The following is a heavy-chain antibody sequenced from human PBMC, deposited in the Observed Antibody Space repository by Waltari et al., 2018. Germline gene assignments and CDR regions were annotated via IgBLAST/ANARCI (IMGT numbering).Heavy chain of an antibody. J-gene: IGHJ3*01. CDR1: GYTFTDYY. D-gene: IGHD5-12*01. Sequence: EVQLVQSGAEVKKPGATVKISCKVSGYTFTDYYMHWVQQAPGKGLEWMGLVDQEGGEKISAEKFQGRVTITADTFTDTAYRELSSLRSEDTAVYYCATDRACGGYSGYDFWGQGTMVTVSS. CDR2: VDQEGGEK. CDR3: ATDRACGGYSGYDF. V-gene: IGHV1-69-2*01.